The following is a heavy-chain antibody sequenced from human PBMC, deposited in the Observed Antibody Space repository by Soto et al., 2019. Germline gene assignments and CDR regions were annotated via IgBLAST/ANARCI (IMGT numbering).Heavy chain of an antibody. CDR2: IKRAGSEK. V-gene: IGHV3-7*01. Sequence: EVQLVESGGGLVQPGGSLRLSCEASGFSFSWYGMTWVRQAPGKGLEWVASIKRAGSEKYYVDSVQGRFAISRDNAKNSVYLQMDSLRAEDTAVYYCVRYEWSQGTLVIVSS. CDR3: VRYE. CDR1: GFSFSWYG. J-gene: IGHJ4*02. D-gene: IGHD3-3*01.